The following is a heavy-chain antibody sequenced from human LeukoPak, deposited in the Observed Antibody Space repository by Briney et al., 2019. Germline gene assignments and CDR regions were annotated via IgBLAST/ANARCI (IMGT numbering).Heavy chain of an antibody. CDR3: ARADFIDAGPYLIAP. J-gene: IGHJ5*02. D-gene: IGHD3-3*01. CDR2: INTKTGRT. CDR1: GYTFTDYY. Sequence: ALVRVSCKTSGYTFTDYYIHWVRQAPGQGLEWMGWINTKTGRTSSARKFQGRVTMTRDPSITTVYMDMAWLTSDDTAIYFCARADFIDAGPYLIAPWGHGTLVTVSS. V-gene: IGHV1-2*02.